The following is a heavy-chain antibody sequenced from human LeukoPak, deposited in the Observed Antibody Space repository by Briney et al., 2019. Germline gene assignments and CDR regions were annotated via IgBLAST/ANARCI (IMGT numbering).Heavy chain of an antibody. V-gene: IGHV4-34*01. J-gene: IGHJ4*02. CDR3: ARDAGDPYYDFWSGYYGANFDY. Sequence: PSETLSLTCAVYGGSFSGYYWSWIRQPPGKGLEWIGEINHSGSTYYNPSLKSRVTISVDTSKNQFSLKLSSVTAADTAVYYCARDAGDPYYDFWSGYYGANFDYWGQGTLVTVSS. CDR1: GGSFSGYY. CDR2: INHSGST. D-gene: IGHD3-3*01.